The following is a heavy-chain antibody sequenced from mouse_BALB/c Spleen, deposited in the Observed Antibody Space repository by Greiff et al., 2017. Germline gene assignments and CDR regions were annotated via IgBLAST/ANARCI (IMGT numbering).Heavy chain of an antibody. J-gene: IGHJ1*01. CDR3: SRLHYYDYGCFDV. CDR1: GYTFTDYA. Sequence: QVQLQQSGAELVRPGVSVKISCKGSGYTFTDYAMHWVKQSHAKSLEWIGVISTYYGDASYNQKFKGKATMTVDKSSSTAYMELARLTSEDSAIYYCSRLHYYDYGCFDVWGAGTTVTVSA. V-gene: IGHV1S137*01. D-gene: IGHD1-2*01. CDR2: ISTYYGDA.